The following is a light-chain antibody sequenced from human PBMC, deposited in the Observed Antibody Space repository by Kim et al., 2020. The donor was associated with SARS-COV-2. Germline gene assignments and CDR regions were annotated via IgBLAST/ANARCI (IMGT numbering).Light chain of an antibody. CDR1: QTIGGC. Sequence: SASVGDRVPITGRSSQTIGGCFNWYLQTPGKAPRLLIYDASNLQSGVPSRFTGSGSGTDFTLTISSLQPEDFATYYCQQSYTTPTFGGGTKVDIK. V-gene: IGKV1-39*01. CDR2: DAS. J-gene: IGKJ4*01. CDR3: QQSYTTPT.